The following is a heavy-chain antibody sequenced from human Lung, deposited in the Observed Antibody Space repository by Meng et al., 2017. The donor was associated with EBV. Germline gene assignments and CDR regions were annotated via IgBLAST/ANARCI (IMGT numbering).Heavy chain of an antibody. Sequence: VQVQGSGPGQVKPSETLSRTCAVYGGSFSGYTWSWIRQPPGKGLEWIGEINHSGSTNYNPSLKSRVTISVDTSKNQFSLKLSSVTAADTAVYYCASFPPPGKQWLVTDYWGQGTLVTVSS. CDR1: GGSFSGYT. CDR2: INHSGST. CDR3: ASFPPPGKQWLVTDY. D-gene: IGHD6-19*01. V-gene: IGHV4-34*10. J-gene: IGHJ4*02.